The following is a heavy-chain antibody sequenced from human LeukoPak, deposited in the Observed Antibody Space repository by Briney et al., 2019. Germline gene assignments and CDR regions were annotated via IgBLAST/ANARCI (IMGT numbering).Heavy chain of an antibody. CDR3: ARDPYESIGSGVDY. CDR2: TNIDGSTT. CDR1: GFAFNSYW. Sequence: GGSLRLSCAASGFAFNSYWMHWVRQAPGKGLVWVSRTNIDGSTTSYADSVRGRFTISRDNAKNTLRLQMNSLRAEDTAVYYCARDPYESIGSGVDYWGQGTLVTVSS. J-gene: IGHJ4*02. D-gene: IGHD6-19*01. V-gene: IGHV3-74*01.